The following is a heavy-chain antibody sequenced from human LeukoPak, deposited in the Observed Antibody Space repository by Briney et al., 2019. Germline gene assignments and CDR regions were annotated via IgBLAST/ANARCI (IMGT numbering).Heavy chain of an antibody. CDR3: ARSPSSSLDAFDI. CDR2: INPNSGGT. Sequence: ASVKVSCKASGYTLTGYYMHWVRQAPGQGLEWMGWINPNSGGTNYAQKFQGWVTMTRDTSISTAYMELSRLRSDDTAVYYCARSPSSSLDAFDIWGQGTMVTVSS. V-gene: IGHV1-2*04. CDR1: GYTLTGYY. D-gene: IGHD6-13*01. J-gene: IGHJ3*02.